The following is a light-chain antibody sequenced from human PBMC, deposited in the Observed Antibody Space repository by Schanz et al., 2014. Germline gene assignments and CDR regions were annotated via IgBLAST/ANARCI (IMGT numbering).Light chain of an antibody. CDR2: DAS. Sequence: IEMTQSPSTLSASLGSSVTLTCRASESITRWLAWYQQKPGAAPKVLIYDASSLASGVPSRFSGSGSGTYFTLTISSLQPDDFATYYCQHYSSSSWTFGQGTKVEIK. J-gene: IGKJ1*01. V-gene: IGKV1-5*01. CDR1: ESITRW. CDR3: QHYSSSSWT.